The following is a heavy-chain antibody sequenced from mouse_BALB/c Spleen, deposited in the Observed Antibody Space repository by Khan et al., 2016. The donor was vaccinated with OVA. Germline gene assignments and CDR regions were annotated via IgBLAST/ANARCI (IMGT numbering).Heavy chain of an antibody. Sequence: EVQLQESGPGLVKPSQSLSLTCSVTGYSITSGYFWNWIRQFPGNKLEWMGYIRYDGDSNYNPSLKNRISITRDTSKNQFFLKLNSVTPEDTATFYCARGGSSGPAWFAYWGQETLVTVSP. V-gene: IGHV3-6*01. CDR2: IRYDGDS. J-gene: IGHJ3*01. CDR3: ARGGSSGPAWFAY. CDR1: GYSITSGYF. D-gene: IGHD3-1*01.